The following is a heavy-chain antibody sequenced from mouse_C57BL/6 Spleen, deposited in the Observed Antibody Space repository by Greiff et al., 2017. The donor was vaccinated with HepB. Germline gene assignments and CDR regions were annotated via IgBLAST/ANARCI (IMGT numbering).Heavy chain of an antibody. CDR2: IRNKANGYTT. V-gene: IGHV7-3*01. D-gene: IGHD3-3*01. J-gene: IGHJ2*01. Sequence: EVMLVESGGGLVQPGGSLSLSCAASGFTFTDYYMSWVRQPPGKALEWLGFIRNKANGYTTEYSASVKGRFTISRDNSQSILYLQMNALRAEDSATYDCARYGAGDSFDYWGQGTTLTVSS. CDR1: GFTFTDYY. CDR3: ARYGAGDSFDY.